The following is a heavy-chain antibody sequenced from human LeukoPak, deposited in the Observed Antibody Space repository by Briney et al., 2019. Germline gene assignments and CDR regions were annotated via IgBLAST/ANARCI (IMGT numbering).Heavy chain of an antibody. CDR1: EFTFSSYS. J-gene: IGHJ3*02. CDR2: ISNSSSYV. Sequence: GGSLRLSCAASEFTFSSYSMNWVRQAPGKGLEWVSSISNSSSYVYYADSVKGRFTISRDNAKNSLYLQMNSLRAEDTAVYYCARSGGVFDIWGQGTMVTVSA. D-gene: IGHD2-15*01. V-gene: IGHV3-21*01. CDR3: ARSGGVFDI.